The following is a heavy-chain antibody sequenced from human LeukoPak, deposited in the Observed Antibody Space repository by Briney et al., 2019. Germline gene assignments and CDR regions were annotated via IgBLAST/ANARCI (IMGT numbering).Heavy chain of an antibody. CDR2: IYYSGST. CDR3: ARARGSSGWYEPLFDY. D-gene: IGHD6-19*01. V-gene: IGHV4-59*01. J-gene: IGHJ4*02. CDR1: GGSISSYY. Sequence: SETLSLTCTVSGGSISSYYWSWIRQPPGKGLEWIGYIYYSGSTNYNPSLKSRVTISVDTSKNQFSLKLSSVTAADTAVCYCARARGSSGWYEPLFDYWGQGTLVTVSS.